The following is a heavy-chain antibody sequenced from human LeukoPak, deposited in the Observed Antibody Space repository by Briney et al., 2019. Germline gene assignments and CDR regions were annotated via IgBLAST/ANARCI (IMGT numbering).Heavy chain of an antibody. D-gene: IGHD3-10*01. CDR2: IRSKGYGGTT. J-gene: IGHJ4*02. V-gene: IGHV3-49*01. CDR3: ARNYYGSGSYYRDEGYYFDY. CDR1: GFSFGDHA. Sequence: GGSLRLSCTGSGFSFGDHAMSWFRQAPGKGLEWVGFIRSKGYGGTTEYSASVKGRFTISRDDSKSIAYLQMNSLRAEDTAVYYCARNYYGSGSYYRDEGYYFDYWGQGTLVTVSS.